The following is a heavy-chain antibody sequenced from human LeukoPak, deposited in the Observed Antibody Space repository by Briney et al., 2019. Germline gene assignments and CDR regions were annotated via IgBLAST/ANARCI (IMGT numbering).Heavy chain of an antibody. V-gene: IGHV3-23*01. J-gene: IGHJ5*02. CDR1: GFTFSSYA. D-gene: IGHD2-15*01. CDR2: ISGSGGTT. Sequence: GGSPRLSCAASGFTFSSYAMSWVRQAPGKGLEWVSGISGSGGTTNHADSVKGRFTISRDNSKNTLYLQMDSLRAEDTAVYYCARSGSSLNWFDPWGQGTLVTVSS. CDR3: ARSGSSLNWFDP.